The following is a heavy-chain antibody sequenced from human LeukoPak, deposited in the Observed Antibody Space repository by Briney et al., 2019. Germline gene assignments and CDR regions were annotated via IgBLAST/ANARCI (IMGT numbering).Heavy chain of an antibody. J-gene: IGHJ5*02. V-gene: IGHV4-34*01. CDR3: ARDSSGANWFDP. CDR1: GGSFSGYY. CDR2: INHSGST. Sequence: SETLSLTCAVYGGSFSGYYWSWIRQPPGKGLEWIGEINHSGSTNYNPSLKSRVTISVDTSKNQFSLKLSSVTAADTAVYYCARDSSGANWFDPWGQGTLVTVSS. D-gene: IGHD3-22*01.